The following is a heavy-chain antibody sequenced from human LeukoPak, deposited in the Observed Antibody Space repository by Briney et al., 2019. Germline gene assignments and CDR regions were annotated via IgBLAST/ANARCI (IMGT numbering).Heavy chain of an antibody. V-gene: IGHV3-23*01. CDR1: GFTFSNYA. CDR2: ISGGGGTT. J-gene: IGHJ3*02. D-gene: IGHD3-3*01. Sequence: PGGSLRLSCAASGFTFSNYAMSWVRQAPGKGLEWVSGISGGGGTTYYADSVKGRFTISRDNSKNTLYLQMNSLRAEDTAVYYCAKGSITIFGVVIHDAFDIWGQGTMVTVSS. CDR3: AKGSITIFGVVIHDAFDI.